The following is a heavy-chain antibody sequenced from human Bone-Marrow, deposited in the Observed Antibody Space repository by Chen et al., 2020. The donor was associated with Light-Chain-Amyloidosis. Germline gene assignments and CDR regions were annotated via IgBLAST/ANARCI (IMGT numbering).Heavy chain of an antibody. CDR3: VRERFRAVGVGGDYYCMDV. Sequence: QLQMQESGPGLVKASETLSLTCTVSGCSISTDTHYWAWIRQPPGKGLEWIGTLYYTGRNYYNPSLKSRVTISADTSRNQFSLRLTSVTAADTAVYYCVRERFRAVGVGGDYYCMDVWGQGTTVTVSS. D-gene: IGHD6-19*01. CDR2: LYYTGRN. J-gene: IGHJ6*02. V-gene: IGHV4-39*02. CDR1: GCSISTDTHY.